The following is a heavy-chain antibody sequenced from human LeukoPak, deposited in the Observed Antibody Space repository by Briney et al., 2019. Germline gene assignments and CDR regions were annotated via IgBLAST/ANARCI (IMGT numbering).Heavy chain of an antibody. D-gene: IGHD3-22*01. J-gene: IGHJ4*02. V-gene: IGHV1-2*02. Sequence: ASVKVSCKASGYTFTGYYMHWVRQAPGQGLEWMGWINPNSGGTNYAQKLQGRVTMTRDTSISTAYMELSRLRSDDTAVYYCARDRAPYYYDSSAYYFDYWGQGTLVTVSS. CDR1: GYTFTGYY. CDR2: INPNSGGT. CDR3: ARDRAPYYYDSSAYYFDY.